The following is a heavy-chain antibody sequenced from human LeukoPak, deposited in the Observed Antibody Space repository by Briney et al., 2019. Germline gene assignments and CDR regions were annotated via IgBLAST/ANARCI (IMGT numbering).Heavy chain of an antibody. CDR3: ARGRSYALGDWFDP. D-gene: IGHD1-26*01. V-gene: IGHV4-59*01. Sequence: SETLSLTCTVSGGSISSYYWSWIRQPPGKGLEWIGYIYYSGSTNYNPSLKSRVTISVDTSKNQFSLKLSSVTAADTAVYYCARGRSYALGDWFDPWGQGTLVTVSS. J-gene: IGHJ5*02. CDR1: GGSISSYY. CDR2: IYYSGST.